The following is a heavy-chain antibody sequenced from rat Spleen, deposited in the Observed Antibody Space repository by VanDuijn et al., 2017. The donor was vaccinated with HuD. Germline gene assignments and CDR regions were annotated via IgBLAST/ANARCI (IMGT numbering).Heavy chain of an antibody. CDR3: ARRLYDYFDY. CDR2: ITNTGGST. J-gene: IGHJ2*01. Sequence: EVQLVETGGGLVQPGRSLKLSCVASGFTFSNYWMYWIRQAPGKGLEWVSSITNTGGSTYYPDSVKGRFTISRDNAKSTLYLQMDSLRSEDTATYYCARRLYDYFDYWGQGVMVTVSS. D-gene: IGHD1-2*01. CDR1: GFTFSNYW. V-gene: IGHV5-31*01.